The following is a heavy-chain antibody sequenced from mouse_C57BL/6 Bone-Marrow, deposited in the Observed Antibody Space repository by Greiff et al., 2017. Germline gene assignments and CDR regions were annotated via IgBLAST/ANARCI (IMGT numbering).Heavy chain of an antibody. Sequence: QVQLQQSGAELARPGASVKLSCKASGYTFTSYGISWVKQRTGQGLEWIGEIYPRSGNTYYNEKFKGKATLTADKSSSTAYMELRSLTSEDSAVYFCARSGRGWLPPDYWGQGTTLTVSS. CDR1: GYTFTSYG. D-gene: IGHD2-3*01. CDR3: ARSGRGWLPPDY. V-gene: IGHV1-81*01. J-gene: IGHJ2*01. CDR2: IYPRSGNT.